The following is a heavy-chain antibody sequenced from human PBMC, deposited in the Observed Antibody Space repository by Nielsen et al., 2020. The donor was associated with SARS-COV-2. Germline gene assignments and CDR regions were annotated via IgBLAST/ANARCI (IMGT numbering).Heavy chain of an antibody. CDR1: GFSFKSYG. Sequence: SLKISCAAPGFSFKSYGMHWVRQAPGKGLEWVSGISWNSGSIGYADSVKGRFTISRDNAKNSLYLQMNSLRAEDTALYYCAKLAAAGTIDYWGQGTLVTVSS. V-gene: IGHV3-9*01. CDR2: ISWNSGSI. D-gene: IGHD6-13*01. CDR3: AKLAAAGTIDY. J-gene: IGHJ4*02.